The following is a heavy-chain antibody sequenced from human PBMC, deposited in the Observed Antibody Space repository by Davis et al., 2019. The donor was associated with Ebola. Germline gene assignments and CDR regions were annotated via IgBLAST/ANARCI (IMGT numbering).Heavy chain of an antibody. D-gene: IGHD1-26*01. CDR1: GFTFSGYS. CDR2: ISSSGRYI. V-gene: IGHV3-21*04. Sequence: PGRSLRLSCAASGFTFSGYSMNWVRQAPGKGLEWVSFISSSGRYIYYPDSVKGRFTISRDNAKSSVYLQMNSLRAEDTAVYYCARDSLVGSGTYLDALDIWGQGTMVTVSS. CDR3: ARDSLVGSGTYLDALDI. J-gene: IGHJ3*02.